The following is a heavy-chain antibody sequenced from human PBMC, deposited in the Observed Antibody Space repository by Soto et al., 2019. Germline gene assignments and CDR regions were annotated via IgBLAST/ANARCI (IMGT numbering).Heavy chain of an antibody. V-gene: IGHV4-39*01. CDR1: GYSVTSSDYY. CDR3: APLSVSLSGPYGIHV. Sequence: SDTLYLTCIVSGYSVTSSDYYWAWIRQPPGKGLEWIGSMFYSGLTYYNPSLKSRVTLSVDTSKNQFSVGLNSVTAADTAVYYCAPLSVSLSGPYGIHVWGQGTTVTVPS. J-gene: IGHJ6*02. D-gene: IGHD2-15*01. CDR2: MFYSGLT.